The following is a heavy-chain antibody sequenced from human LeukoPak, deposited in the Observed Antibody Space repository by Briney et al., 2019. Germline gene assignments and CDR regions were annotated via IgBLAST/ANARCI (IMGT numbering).Heavy chain of an antibody. CDR1: GFIFSSYA. Sequence: GGSLRLSCAASGFIFSSYAMNWVRQAPGKGLEWVSIITSGGDTKFYADSVKGRFTISRDNSKNTPYLQMNSLRVEDTAVYYCAKDLYGDYVTDYWGQGTLVSVSS. CDR2: ITSGGDTK. V-gene: IGHV3-23*01. CDR3: AKDLYGDYVTDY. J-gene: IGHJ4*02. D-gene: IGHD4-17*01.